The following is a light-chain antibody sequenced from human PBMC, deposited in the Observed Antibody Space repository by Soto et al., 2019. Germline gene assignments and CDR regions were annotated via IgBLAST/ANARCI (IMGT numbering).Light chain of an antibody. CDR2: GAS. V-gene: IGKV3-15*01. CDR1: QRVGSN. Sequence: EIVMTQSPATLSVSPGERATLSCRASQRVGSNLAWYQQIPGQAPRLLIYGASTRATGTPARFSGSGSGTEFTLTVASLQSEDFVVYYCQQYDAWPLTFGGGTKVEI. J-gene: IGKJ4*01. CDR3: QQYDAWPLT.